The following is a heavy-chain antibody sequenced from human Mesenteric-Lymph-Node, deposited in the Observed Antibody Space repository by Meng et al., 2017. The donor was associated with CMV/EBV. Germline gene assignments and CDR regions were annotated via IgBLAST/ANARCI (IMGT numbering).Heavy chain of an antibody. J-gene: IGHJ4*01. CDR1: DGSVTTYGFY. CDR3: AWGPNVYYLDF. V-gene: IGHV4-61*08. D-gene: IGHD1-26*01. CDR2: VNFDGYA. Sequence: SETLSLTCNVSDGSVTTYGFYWIWIRQPPGKGLEYIGYVNFDGYARYNPSLKSRLVISLDTSNQFSLKLNSVTAADAALYYCAWGPNVYYLDFWDHGTLVTVSS.